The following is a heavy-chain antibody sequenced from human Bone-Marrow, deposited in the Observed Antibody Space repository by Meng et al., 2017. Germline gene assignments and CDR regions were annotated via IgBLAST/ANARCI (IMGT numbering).Heavy chain of an antibody. CDR2: INPSGGST. V-gene: IGHV1-46*01. CDR3: ARDRNSGEHTEYNWFDP. D-gene: IGHD4/OR15-4a*01. Sequence: GHVGQLGVRGKKAGASGTDPAKDSGYPLTGYDKQWGRQAPGQGLEWMGIINPSGGSTSYAQKFQGRVTMTRDTSASTVYMELSSLRSEDTAVYYCARDRNSGEHTEYNWFDPWGQGTLVTVSS. J-gene: IGHJ5*02. CDR1: GYPLTGYD.